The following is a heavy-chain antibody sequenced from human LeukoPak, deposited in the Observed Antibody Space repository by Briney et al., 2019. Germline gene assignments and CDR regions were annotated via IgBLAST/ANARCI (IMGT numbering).Heavy chain of an antibody. CDR3: ARDLVPPSDYYDSSGYYYPDAFDI. CDR2: ISGSGGST. V-gene: IGHV3-23*01. CDR1: GFTFSSYA. J-gene: IGHJ3*02. Sequence: GGSLRLSCAASGFTFSSYAMSWVRQAPGKGLEWVSAISGSGGSTYYADSVKGRFTISRDNSKNTLYLQMNSLRAEDTAVYYCARDLVPPSDYYDSSGYYYPDAFDIWGQGTMVTVSS. D-gene: IGHD3-22*01.